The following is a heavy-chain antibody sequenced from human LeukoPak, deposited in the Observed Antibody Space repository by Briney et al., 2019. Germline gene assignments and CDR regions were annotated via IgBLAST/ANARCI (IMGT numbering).Heavy chain of an antibody. CDR2: IKSKTDGGTI. J-gene: IGHJ4*02. CDR3: STPSF. V-gene: IGHV3-15*07. CDR1: GFIFTNAW. Sequence: GGSLRLSCATSGFIFTNAWMKWVRQAPGKGLEWVGRIKSKTDGGTIDYASPEKGRFTISRDDSKNTLYLQMDNLKTEDTAIYYCSTPSFWGQGTLVTVSS.